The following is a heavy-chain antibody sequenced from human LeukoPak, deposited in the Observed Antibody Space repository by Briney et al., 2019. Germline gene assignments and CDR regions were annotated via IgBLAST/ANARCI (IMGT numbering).Heavy chain of an antibody. CDR2: INPSGGST. CDR3: ARSVVVVTSHYYYYYGMDV. Sequence: ASVKVSCKASGYTFTSYYMHWVRQAPGQGLEWMGIINPSGGSTSYAQKFQGRVTMTRDTSTSTVCMELSSLRSEDTAVYYCARSVVVVTSHYYYYYGMDVWGQGTTVTVSS. CDR1: GYTFTSYY. D-gene: IGHD3-22*01. V-gene: IGHV1-46*01. J-gene: IGHJ6*02.